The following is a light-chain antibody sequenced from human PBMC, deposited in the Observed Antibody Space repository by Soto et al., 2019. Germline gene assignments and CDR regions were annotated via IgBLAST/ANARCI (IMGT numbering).Light chain of an antibody. J-gene: IGLJ1*01. CDR3: SSYSSTTLV. CDR2: EVR. V-gene: IGLV2-14*01. CDR1: SSDVGGHDY. Sequence: SALTQPASVSGSPGQSITISCTGTSSDVGGHDYVSWYQQHPGKAPKLIIYEVRNRPSGVSNRFSGSKSGNTASLTISGLQAEDEADYYCSSYSSTTLVFGTGTKLTVL.